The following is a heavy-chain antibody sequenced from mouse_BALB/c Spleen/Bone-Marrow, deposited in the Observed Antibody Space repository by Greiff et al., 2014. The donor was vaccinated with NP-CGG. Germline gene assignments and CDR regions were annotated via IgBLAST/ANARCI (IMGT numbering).Heavy chain of an antibody. Sequence: QVQLQQSGAELARPGASVKLSCKASGYSFTSYWIQWVKQRPGQGLEWLGAIYPGDGDTRYTQKFKGKATLTADKSSSTAYMQVSSLASEDSAVYYCARSYGSFYFDYWGKASLSQSPQ. D-gene: IGHD1-2*01. J-gene: IGHJ2*01. CDR2: IYPGDGDT. CDR1: GYSFTSYW. V-gene: IGHV1-87*01. CDR3: ARSYGSFYFDY.